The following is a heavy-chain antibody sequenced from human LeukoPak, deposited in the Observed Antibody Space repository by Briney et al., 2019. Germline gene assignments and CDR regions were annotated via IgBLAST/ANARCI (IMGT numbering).Heavy chain of an antibody. CDR3: ARVQVETSYGMDV. CDR1: GYTFTSYY. J-gene: IGHJ6*02. CDR2: IIPIFGTA. Sequence: ASVKVSCKASGYTFTSYYMHWVRQAPGQGLEWMGGIIPIFGTANSAQKFQGRVTITADESTSTAYMELSSLRSEDTAVYYCARVQVETSYGMDVWGQGTTVTVSS. D-gene: IGHD4-11*01. V-gene: IGHV1-69*13.